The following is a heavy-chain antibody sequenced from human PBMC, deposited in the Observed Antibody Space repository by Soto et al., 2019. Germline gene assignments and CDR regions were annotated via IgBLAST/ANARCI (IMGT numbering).Heavy chain of an antibody. Sequence: ASVKVSCKASGYTFTSYAMHWVRQAPGQRLEWMGWINAGNGNTKYSQKFQGRVTITRDTSASTAYMELSSLRSEDTAVYYCAIQTPSSYDSSGYYLLYFQHWGQGTLVTVPQ. CDR2: INAGNGNT. CDR3: AIQTPSSYDSSGYYLLYFQH. V-gene: IGHV1-3*01. J-gene: IGHJ1*01. CDR1: GYTFTSYA. D-gene: IGHD3-22*01.